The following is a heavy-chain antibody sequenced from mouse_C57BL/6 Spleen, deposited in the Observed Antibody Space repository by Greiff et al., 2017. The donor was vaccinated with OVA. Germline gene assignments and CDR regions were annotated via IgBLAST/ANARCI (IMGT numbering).Heavy chain of an antibody. V-gene: IGHV14-3*01. J-gene: IGHJ1*03. CDR1: GFNIKNTY. CDR2: IDPANGNT. Sequence: EVQLQQSVAELVRPGASVKLSCTASGFNIKNTYMHWVKQRPEQGLEWIGRIDPANGNTKYAPKFQGKATITADTSSNTAYLQLSSLTSEDTAIDSWALITTVVVRWYFDVWGTATTVTVPS. D-gene: IGHD1-1*01. CDR3: ALITTVVVRWYFDV.